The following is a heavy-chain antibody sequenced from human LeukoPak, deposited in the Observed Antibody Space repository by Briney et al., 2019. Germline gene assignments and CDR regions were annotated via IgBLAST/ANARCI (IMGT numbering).Heavy chain of an antibody. CDR2: ISNDGSSS. D-gene: IGHD2-15*01. Sequence: GGSLRLSCAAYGFTFCNHWMHWVRQAPGKGLMWVSDISNDGSSSSYADPVKGRFTISRDNAKNTLYLQMSSLRVEDTAMYYCVRDSGGPDYWGQGTLVTVSS. J-gene: IGHJ4*02. CDR1: GFTFCNHW. CDR3: VRDSGGPDY. V-gene: IGHV3-74*01.